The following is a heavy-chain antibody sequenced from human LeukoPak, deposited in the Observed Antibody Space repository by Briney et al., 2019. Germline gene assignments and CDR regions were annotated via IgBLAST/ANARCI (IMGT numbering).Heavy chain of an antibody. J-gene: IGHJ3*02. V-gene: IGHV1-2*06. D-gene: IGHD3-22*01. Sequence: ASVKVSCKASGYTFTGYYMHWVRPAPGQALEWMGRINPNSGGTNYAQKFQGRVTMTRDTSIRTAYMEKSRVREDDTAVYYCARDYYDGSGKYAFDIWGQGTMVTVSS. CDR2: INPNSGGT. CDR1: GYTFTGYY. CDR3: ARDYYDGSGKYAFDI.